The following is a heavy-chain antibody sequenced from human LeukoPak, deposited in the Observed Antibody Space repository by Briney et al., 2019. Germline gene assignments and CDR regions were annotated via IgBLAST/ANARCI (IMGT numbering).Heavy chain of an antibody. Sequence: PSETLSLTCTVSGGSISSGDYYWSWIRQPPGKGLEWIGYIYYSGSTYYNPSLKSRVTISVDTSKNQFSLKLSSVTAADTAVYYCARADGYDSSGYFDYWGQGTLVTVSS. D-gene: IGHD3-22*01. J-gene: IGHJ4*02. V-gene: IGHV4-30-4*01. CDR3: ARADGYDSSGYFDY. CDR2: IYYSGST. CDR1: GGSISSGDYY.